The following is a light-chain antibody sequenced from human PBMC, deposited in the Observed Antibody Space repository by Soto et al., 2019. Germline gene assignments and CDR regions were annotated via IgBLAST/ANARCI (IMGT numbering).Light chain of an antibody. CDR2: DAS. CDR1: QSVGSK. J-gene: IGKJ3*01. Sequence: EIVMTQSPATLSVSPGERASLSCRASQSVGSKLAWYQHKPGQAPRLLIYDASTRATGFPARFSGSGSGTAFTLTISSLQPEDFAVYYCQQYNNWPPFTFGPGTKVDIK. CDR3: QQYNNWPPFT. V-gene: IGKV3-15*01.